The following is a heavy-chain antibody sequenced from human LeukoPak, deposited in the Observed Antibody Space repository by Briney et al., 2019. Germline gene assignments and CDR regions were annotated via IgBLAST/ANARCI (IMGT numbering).Heavy chain of an antibody. CDR1: GGSISSYY. Sequence: SETLSLTCTVSGGSISSYYWSWIRQPAGKGLEWIGRIYTSGSTNYNPSLKSRVTMSVDTSKNQFSLKLSSVTAADTAVYYCARVTTIFGVPPYYYYYMDVWGRGTTVTVSS. D-gene: IGHD3-3*01. CDR2: IYTSGST. J-gene: IGHJ6*03. CDR3: ARVTTIFGVPPYYYYYMDV. V-gene: IGHV4-4*07.